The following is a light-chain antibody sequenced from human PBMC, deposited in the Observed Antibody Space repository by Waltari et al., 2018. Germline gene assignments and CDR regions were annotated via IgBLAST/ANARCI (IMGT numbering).Light chain of an antibody. J-gene: IGLJ2*01. CDR3: SSYTSSSTWV. Sequence: QSALTQPASVSGSPGQSIPISCPGTSSDVAGYNYVSWYQQHPGKAPKPMIYDVNKRPPGVSNRFSGSKSGNTASLTISGLQAEDEADYYCSSYTSSSTWVFGGGTKLTVL. CDR1: SSDVAGYNY. CDR2: DVN. V-gene: IGLV2-14*01.